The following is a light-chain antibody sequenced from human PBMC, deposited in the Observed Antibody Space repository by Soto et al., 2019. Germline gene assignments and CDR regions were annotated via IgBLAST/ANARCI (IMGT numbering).Light chain of an antibody. Sequence: DIQMTQSPSTLSASVGDGVTITCRASQTITTSLAWYQQKPGKAPKLLIYKASSLESGVPSRFSGSGSGTEFTLTSSSLQPDEFATYYCQQYDSYSVRTFGQGTKVEI. CDR2: KAS. CDR3: QQYDSYSVRT. J-gene: IGKJ1*01. CDR1: QTITTS. V-gene: IGKV1-5*03.